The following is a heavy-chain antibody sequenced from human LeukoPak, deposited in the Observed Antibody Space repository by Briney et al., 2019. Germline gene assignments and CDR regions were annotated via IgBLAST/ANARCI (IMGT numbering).Heavy chain of an antibody. D-gene: IGHD1-26*01. V-gene: IGHV1-69*05. CDR1: GYTFTSYA. Sequence: GASVKVSCKASGYTFTSYAMNWVRQAPGQGLEWMGGIIPIFGTANYAQKFQGRVTITTDESTSTAYMELSSLRSEDTAVYYCASGEWELLPSRYDYWGQGTLVTVSS. J-gene: IGHJ4*02. CDR3: ASGEWELLPSRYDY. CDR2: IIPIFGTA.